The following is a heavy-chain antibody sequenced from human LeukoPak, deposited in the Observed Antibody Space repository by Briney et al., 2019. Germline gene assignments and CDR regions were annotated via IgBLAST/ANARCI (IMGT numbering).Heavy chain of an antibody. Sequence: GGSLRLSCAASGFTVSSNYMSWVRQAPGKGLEWVSVIYSGGSTSYADSVKGRFTISRDNSKNTLYLQMNSLRAEDTAVYYCARGDSSSWKNYYYYYCMDVWGQGTTVTVSS. CDR2: IYSGGST. CDR3: ARGDSSSWKNYYYYYCMDV. J-gene: IGHJ6*02. D-gene: IGHD6-13*01. V-gene: IGHV3-66*02. CDR1: GFTVSSNY.